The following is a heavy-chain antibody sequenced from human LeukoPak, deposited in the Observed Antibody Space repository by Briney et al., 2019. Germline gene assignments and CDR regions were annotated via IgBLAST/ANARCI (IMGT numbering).Heavy chain of an antibody. CDR3: ARSSFGYCSGGSCSTT. Sequence: PGGSLRLSCAASGFTFSSYSMNWVRQAPGKGLEWVSSISSSSSYIYYADSVKGRFTISRDNAKNSLYLQMNSLRAEDTAVYYCARSSFGYCSGGSCSTTWGQGTLVTVSS. CDR2: ISSSSSYI. D-gene: IGHD2-15*01. CDR1: GFTFSSYS. J-gene: IGHJ4*02. V-gene: IGHV3-21*01.